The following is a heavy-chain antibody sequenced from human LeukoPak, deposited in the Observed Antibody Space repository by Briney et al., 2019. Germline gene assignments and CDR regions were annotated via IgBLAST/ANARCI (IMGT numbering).Heavy chain of an antibody. CDR1: GYSISSGYY. J-gene: IGHJ4*02. CDR2: IYHSGST. D-gene: IGHD3-10*01. Sequence: SETLSLTCTVSGYSISSGYYWGWIRQPPGKGLEWIGSIYHSGSTYYNPSHKSRVTISVDTSKNQFSLKLSSVTAADTAVYYCASHTSSGSYYNEGDYWGQGTLVTVSS. V-gene: IGHV4-38-2*02. CDR3: ASHTSSGSYYNEGDY.